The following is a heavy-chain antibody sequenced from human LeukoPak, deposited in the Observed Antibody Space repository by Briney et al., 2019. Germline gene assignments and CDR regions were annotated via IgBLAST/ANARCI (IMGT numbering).Heavy chain of an antibody. J-gene: IGHJ4*02. V-gene: IGHV3-7*04. CDR3: ARGYPYNYGSSGYSDY. D-gene: IGHD3-22*01. Sequence: GGSLRLSCAASGFSFKSYSMNWVRQAPGKGLEWVANIKPDGSEKVYVDSVKGRFTISRDNAKNSLHLQMHSLRAEDTAVYYCARGYPYNYGSSGYSDYWGQGTLVTVSS. CDR1: GFSFKSYS. CDR2: IKPDGSEK.